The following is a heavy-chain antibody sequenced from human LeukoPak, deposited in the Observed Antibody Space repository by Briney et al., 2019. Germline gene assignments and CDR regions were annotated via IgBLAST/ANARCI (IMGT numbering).Heavy chain of an antibody. J-gene: IGHJ6*03. CDR1: GFTFSEYY. Sequence: GGSLRLSCAASGFTFSEYYMSWIRQAPGKGLEWVSYISSSGSTIYYAASVKGRFTISRDNAKNSLYLQMNSLRAEDTAVYYCARVWGDLWSGYYYYMDVWGKGTTVTVSS. V-gene: IGHV3-11*04. D-gene: IGHD3-3*01. CDR2: ISSSGSTI. CDR3: ARVWGDLWSGYYYYMDV.